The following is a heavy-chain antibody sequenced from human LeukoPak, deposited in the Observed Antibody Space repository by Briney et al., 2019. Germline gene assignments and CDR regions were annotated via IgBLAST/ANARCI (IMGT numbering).Heavy chain of an antibody. Sequence: SETLSLTCTVSGGSISSSSYYWGWIRQPPGKGLEWIGSIYYSGSTYYNPSLKSRVTISVDTSKNQFSLKLSSVTAADTAVYYCARGGAVGKGNYYYMDVWGKGTTVTISS. CDR1: GGSISSSSYY. V-gene: IGHV4-39*07. CDR2: IYYSGST. D-gene: IGHD6-19*01. CDR3: ARGGAVGKGNYYYMDV. J-gene: IGHJ6*03.